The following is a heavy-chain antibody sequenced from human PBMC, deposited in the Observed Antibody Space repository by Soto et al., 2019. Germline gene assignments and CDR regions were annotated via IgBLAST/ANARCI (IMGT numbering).Heavy chain of an antibody. Sequence: SETLSLTCIVSGGSASSSNWWSWVRQPPGKGLEWIGEIYHSGSTTYNPSLKSRATISVDKSENQFSLRLKSVTAADTAVYYCASVGSDYDNSGYYLPWGPGTLVTVSS. CDR1: GGSASSSNW. D-gene: IGHD3-22*01. J-gene: IGHJ5*02. CDR3: ASVGSDYDNSGYYLP. CDR2: IYHSGST. V-gene: IGHV4-4*02.